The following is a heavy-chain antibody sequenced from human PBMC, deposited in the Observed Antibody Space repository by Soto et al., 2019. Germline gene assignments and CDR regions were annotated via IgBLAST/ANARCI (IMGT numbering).Heavy chain of an antibody. J-gene: IGHJ4*02. CDR1: GGSISSYY. CDR2: IYYSGST. CDR3: ARGVTAILDY. V-gene: IGHV4-59*01. Sequence: QVQLQESGPGLVKPSETLSLTCTVSGGSISSYYWSWIRQPPGKGLEWIGYIYYSGSTNYNPSLKSRVTISVDTSKNQFSLKLSSVTAADTAVYYCARGVTAILDYWGQGTLVTVSS. D-gene: IGHD2-21*02.